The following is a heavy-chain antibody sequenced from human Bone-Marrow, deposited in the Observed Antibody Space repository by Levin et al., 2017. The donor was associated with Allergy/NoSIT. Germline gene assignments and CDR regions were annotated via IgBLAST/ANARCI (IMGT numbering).Heavy chain of an antibody. V-gene: IGHV3-30*04. D-gene: IGHD2-21*02. CDR3: SRKGDGGDQGLDY. J-gene: IGHJ4*02. Sequence: GGSLRLSCEASGFTLTSHAMHWVRQAPGQGLERVAFISIDGRDESYADSVKGRFTISREKSKNTLYLQLRSLRTEATAVYFCSRKGDGGDQGLDYWGQGSLVTVSS. CDR1: GFTLTSHA. CDR2: ISIDGRDE.